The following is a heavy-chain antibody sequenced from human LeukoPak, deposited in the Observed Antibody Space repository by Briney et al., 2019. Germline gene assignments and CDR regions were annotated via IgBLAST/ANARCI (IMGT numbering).Heavy chain of an antibody. V-gene: IGHV1-2*06. J-gene: IGHJ4*02. CDR2: INPNSGGT. Sequence: ASVKVSCKHSVYTLILYLLHTVRQAPGRGAWWMGRINPNSGGTNYAQKFQGRVTMTRDTSISTAYMELSRLRSDDTAVYYCARDLAEQWLVTGGYYFDYWGQGTLVTVSS. CDR3: ARDLAEQWLVTGGYYFDY. CDR1: VYTLILYL. D-gene: IGHD6-19*01.